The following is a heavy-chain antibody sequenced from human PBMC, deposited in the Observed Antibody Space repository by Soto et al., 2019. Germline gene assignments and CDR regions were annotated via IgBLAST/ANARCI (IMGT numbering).Heavy chain of an antibody. Sequence: SETLSLTCTVSGGSISSSSYYWGWIRQPPGKGLEWIGSIYYSGSTYYNPSLKSRVTISVDTSKNQFSLKLSSVTAADTAVYYCAAKAAAGTPTVFEPHWGQGTLGTVSS. CDR2: IYYSGST. J-gene: IGHJ4*02. CDR1: GGSISSSSYY. V-gene: IGHV4-39*01. D-gene: IGHD6-13*01. CDR3: AAKAAAGTPTVFEPH.